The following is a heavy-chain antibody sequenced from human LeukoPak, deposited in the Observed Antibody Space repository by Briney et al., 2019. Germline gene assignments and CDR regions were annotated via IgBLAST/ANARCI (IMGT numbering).Heavy chain of an antibody. CDR3: ARQRYSYGYSDY. J-gene: IGHJ4*02. V-gene: IGHV3-48*04. CDR2: ISSSGSTI. D-gene: IGHD5-18*01. Sequence: PGGSLRLSCAASGFTFSSYDMSWVRQAPGKGPEWVSGISSSGSTIYYADSVKGRFTISRDNAKNSLYLQMNSLRAEDTAVYYCARQRYSYGYSDYWGQGTLVTVSS. CDR1: GFTFSSYD.